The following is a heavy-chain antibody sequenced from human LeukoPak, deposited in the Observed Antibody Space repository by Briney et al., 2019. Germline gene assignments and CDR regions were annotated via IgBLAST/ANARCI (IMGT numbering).Heavy chain of an antibody. V-gene: IGHV1-46*01. J-gene: IGHJ4*02. CDR3: ARDPGSTVGFVY. CDR2: INPSCGTT. Sequence: PSVKVSCTASGYTFTSNYMHWVRHAPRQGLERMGIINPSCGTTIFAQKFQGRVTMIRDTTTSTVYMELSSLRSEATAVFYCARDPGSTVGFVYWGQGTLVTVSS. CDR1: GYTFTSNY. D-gene: IGHD2-2*01.